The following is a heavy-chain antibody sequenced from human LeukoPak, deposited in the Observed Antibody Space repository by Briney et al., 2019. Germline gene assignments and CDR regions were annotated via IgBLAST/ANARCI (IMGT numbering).Heavy chain of an antibody. D-gene: IGHD1-26*01. J-gene: IGHJ5*02. CDR3: ARQVGQMWFDP. CDR1: GGSISPHY. V-gene: IGHV4-59*08. CDR2: IHYSGST. Sequence: SETLSLICNVSGGSISPHYWSWIRQPPGKGLEWIGYIHYSGSTIYNPSLKSRVTMSVDTSRNQFSLKLTSVIAADTAVYYCARQVGQMWFDPWGQGTLVTVSS.